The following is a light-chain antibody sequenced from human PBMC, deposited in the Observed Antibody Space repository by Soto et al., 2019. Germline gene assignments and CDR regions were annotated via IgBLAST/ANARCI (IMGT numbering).Light chain of an antibody. Sequence: DIQMTQSPSSLSASVGDRVTITCRASQSISTNLIWYQQKPGEAPKPLIYDASSLLSGVPSRFSGSGSGTDFTLTIASLQPEDFSTYYCQQSDSTPYTFGQGTKVDIK. V-gene: IGKV1-39*01. CDR1: QSISTN. CDR2: DAS. J-gene: IGKJ2*01. CDR3: QQSDSTPYT.